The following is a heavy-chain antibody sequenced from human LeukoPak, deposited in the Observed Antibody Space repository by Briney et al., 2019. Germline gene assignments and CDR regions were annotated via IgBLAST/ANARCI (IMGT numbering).Heavy chain of an antibody. D-gene: IGHD6-19*01. CDR1: GFTFSSYA. CDR3: ARESSGWYDDAFDI. V-gene: IGHV3-30*04. CDR2: ISYDGSNK. Sequence: GGSLRLSCAASGFTFSSYAMHWVRQAPGKGLEWVAVISYDGSNKYYADSVKGRFTISRDNSKNTLCLQMNSLRAEDTAVYYCARESSGWYDDAFDIWGQGTMVTVSS. J-gene: IGHJ3*02.